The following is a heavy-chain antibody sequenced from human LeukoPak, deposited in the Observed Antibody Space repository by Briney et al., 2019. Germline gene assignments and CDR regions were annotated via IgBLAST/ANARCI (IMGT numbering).Heavy chain of an antibody. CDR3: ARGTAASTGTDFDY. D-gene: IGHD6-13*01. CDR2: ISSSSSYI. CDR1: GFIFSSYS. Sequence: GWSLRLSCAASGFIFSSYSMNWVRQAPGKGLEWVSSISSSSSYIYYADSVKGRFTISRDNAKNSLYLQMNSLRAEDAAVYYCARGTAASTGTDFDYWGQGTLVTVSS. V-gene: IGHV3-21*01. J-gene: IGHJ4*02.